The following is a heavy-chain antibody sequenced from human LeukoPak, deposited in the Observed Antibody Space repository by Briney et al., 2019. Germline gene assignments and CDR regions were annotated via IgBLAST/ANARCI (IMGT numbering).Heavy chain of an antibody. J-gene: IGHJ4*02. CDR1: VFTFNTSG. CDR3: AKKGYSNGWRDSYYFDC. CDR2: IKQDGGEK. D-gene: IGHD6-19*01. Sequence: GGSQRLSCAASVFTFNTSGMICLRHAPGGGLEWGANIKQDGGEKYYLDSVKGRFTISRDNAKNSVFLQMNSLRAEDTAVYYCAKKGYSNGWRDSYYFDCWGQGTLVTVSS. V-gene: IGHV3-7*01.